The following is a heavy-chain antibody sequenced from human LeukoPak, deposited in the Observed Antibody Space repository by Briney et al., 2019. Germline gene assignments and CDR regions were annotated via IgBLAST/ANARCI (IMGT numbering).Heavy chain of an antibody. Sequence: PGGSLRLSCAASGFTFDDYGMSWVRQAPGKGLEWVSGINWNGGSTGYADSVKGRFTISRDNAKNSLYLQMNSLRAEDTALYYCARSVPAAIYYYYYMDVWGKGTTVTVSS. CDR2: INWNGGST. J-gene: IGHJ6*03. CDR1: GFTFDDYG. CDR3: ARSVPAAIYYYYYMDV. V-gene: IGHV3-20*04. D-gene: IGHD2-2*01.